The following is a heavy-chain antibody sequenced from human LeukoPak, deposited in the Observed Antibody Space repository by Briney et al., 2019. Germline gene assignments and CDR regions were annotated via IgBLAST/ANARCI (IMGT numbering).Heavy chain of an antibody. V-gene: IGHV3-64*01. Sequence: GGSPRLSCSASGFTFSTYGMHWVRQAPGKGLEYVSGIGPDGGTTYYAKSVKGRFTISRDNSKSMVYLQMGSLTADDMAVYYCARGAQLTDYWGQGTLVTVSS. J-gene: IGHJ4*02. CDR3: ARGAQLTDY. CDR1: GFTFSTYG. CDR2: IGPDGGTT. D-gene: IGHD6-13*01.